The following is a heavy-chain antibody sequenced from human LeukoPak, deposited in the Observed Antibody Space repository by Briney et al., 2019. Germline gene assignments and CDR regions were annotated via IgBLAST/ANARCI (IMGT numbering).Heavy chain of an antibody. D-gene: IGHD3-9*01. CDR3: ARSLQYYDIPSYYFDY. V-gene: IGHV1-69*02. Sequence: KVSCKASGGTFSSYTISWVLQAPGQGLEWMGRIIPILGIANYAQKFQGRVTITADKSTSTAYMELSSLRSEDTAVYYCARSLQYYDIPSYYFDYWGQGTLVTVSS. J-gene: IGHJ4*02. CDR2: IIPILGIA. CDR1: GGTFSSYT.